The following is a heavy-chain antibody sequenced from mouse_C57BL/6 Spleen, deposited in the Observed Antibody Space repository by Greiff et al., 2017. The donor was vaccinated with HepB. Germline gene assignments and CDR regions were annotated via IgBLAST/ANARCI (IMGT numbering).Heavy chain of an antibody. Sequence: EVKVEESGPGLVKPSQSLSLTCSVTGYSITSGYYWNWIRQFPGNKLEWMGYISYDGSNNYNPSLKNRISITRDTSKNQFFLKLNSVTTEDTATYYCARGGGPYFDVWGTGTTVTVSS. D-gene: IGHD1-1*02. V-gene: IGHV3-6*01. CDR3: ARGGGPYFDV. J-gene: IGHJ1*03. CDR2: ISYDGSN. CDR1: GYSITSGYY.